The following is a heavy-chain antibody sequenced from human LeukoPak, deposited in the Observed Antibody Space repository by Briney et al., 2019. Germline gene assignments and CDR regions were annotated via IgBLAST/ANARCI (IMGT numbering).Heavy chain of an antibody. V-gene: IGHV1-8*01. J-gene: IGHJ6*03. CDR1: GYTFTSYD. CDR3: ARVFEAARLRREYMDV. Sequence: ASVKVSCKASGYTFTSYDINWVRQATGQGLEWMGWMNPNSGNTGYAQKFQGRVTMTRNTSISTAYMELSSLRSEDTAVYYCARVFEAARLRREYMDVWGKGTTVTVSS. D-gene: IGHD6-6*01. CDR2: MNPNSGNT.